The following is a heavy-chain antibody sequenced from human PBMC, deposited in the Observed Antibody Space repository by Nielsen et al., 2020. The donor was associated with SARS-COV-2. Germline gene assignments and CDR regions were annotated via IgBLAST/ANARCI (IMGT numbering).Heavy chain of an antibody. CDR3: ARDALVMPSTMRF. CDR2: ISSSSSTI. V-gene: IGHV3-48*02. CDR1: GFNFAEYG. Sequence: GGSLRLSCTASGFNFAEYGMTWVRQAPGKGLEWVSYISSSSSTIYYADSVKGRFTISRDNAKNSLYLQMNSLRDEDTAVYYCARDALVMPSTMRFWGQGTLVTVSS. J-gene: IGHJ4*02. D-gene: IGHD3-22*01.